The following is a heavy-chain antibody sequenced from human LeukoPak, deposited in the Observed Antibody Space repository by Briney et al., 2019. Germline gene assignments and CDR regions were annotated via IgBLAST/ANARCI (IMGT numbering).Heavy chain of an antibody. J-gene: IGHJ5*02. CDR2: INPNSGNT. D-gene: IGHD3-10*01. CDR1: GYTFTSYD. Sequence: GASVKVSCKASGYTFTSYDINWLRRATGQGLEWMGWINPNSGNTGYAQKFQGRVTITRNTSISTAYMELSSLRSADTAVYYCARGLMVRGAYWFDPWGQGTLVTVSS. V-gene: IGHV1-8*03. CDR3: ARGLMVRGAYWFDP.